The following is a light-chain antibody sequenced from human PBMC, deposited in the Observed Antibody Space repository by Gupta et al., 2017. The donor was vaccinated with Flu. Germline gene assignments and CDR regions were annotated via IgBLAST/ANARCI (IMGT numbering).Light chain of an antibody. CDR2: VAS. CDR1: QDIRNE. Sequence: AIQMTQSPSSLSSSVGDRVTITCRASQDIRNELAWYQQKPGQAPKVLIYVASSLASGVPSRFSGSGFGTDFTLTISSLQPEDSATYYCRQERLYPSVFGHGTKVHVK. CDR3: RQERLYPSV. J-gene: IGKJ3*01. V-gene: IGKV1-6*01.